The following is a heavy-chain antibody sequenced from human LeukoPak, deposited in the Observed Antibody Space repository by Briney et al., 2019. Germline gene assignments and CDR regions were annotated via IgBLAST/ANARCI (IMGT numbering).Heavy chain of an antibody. CDR3: ARKEYSLDY. D-gene: IGHD5-18*01. V-gene: IGHV4-30-2*01. CDR2: IYHSGST. Sequence: SQTLSLTCAVSGGSISSGGYSWNRIRQPPGKGLEWIGYIYHSGSTYYNLSLKSRVTISIDRSKNQFSLNLSSVTAADTAVYYCARKEYSLDYWGQGTLVTVSS. J-gene: IGHJ4*02. CDR1: GGSISSGGYS.